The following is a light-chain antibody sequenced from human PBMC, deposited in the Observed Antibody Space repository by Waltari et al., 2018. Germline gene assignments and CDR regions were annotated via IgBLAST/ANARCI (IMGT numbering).Light chain of an antibody. CDR1: SLRSYY. CDR3: NSRDSSGNHHVV. V-gene: IGLV3-19*01. J-gene: IGLJ2*01. Sequence: SSELTQDPAVSVALGPTVRLTCQGDSLRSYYASWYQQKPGQAPVLVIYGKNNRPSGIPDRFSGSSSGNTASLTITGAQAEDEADYYCNSRDSSGNHHVVFGGGTKLTVL. CDR2: GKN.